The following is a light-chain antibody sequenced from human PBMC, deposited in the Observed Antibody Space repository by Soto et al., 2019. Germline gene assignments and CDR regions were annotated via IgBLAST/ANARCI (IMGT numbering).Light chain of an antibody. CDR2: DVS. Sequence: QSALTQPRSVSGSPGQSVTISCTGTSSDVGGYNYVSWYQQHPGKAPKLMIYDVSKRPSGVPDRFSGSKSGNTASLTISGLQAEDEADYYCCSYPGSSYVFGTGTKVTVL. J-gene: IGLJ1*01. CDR1: SSDVGGYNY. V-gene: IGLV2-11*01. CDR3: CSYPGSSYV.